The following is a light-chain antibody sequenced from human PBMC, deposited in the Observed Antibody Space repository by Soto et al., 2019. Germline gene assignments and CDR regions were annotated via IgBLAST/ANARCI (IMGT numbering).Light chain of an antibody. Sequence: ENVLTTSPATISLSPVEIAPLYLIASQSVSSYLAWDQPKPVQAPRLLIYDASNRATSIPARFSGSGSGTEFTLTIRSLEPEDFAVYYCQQSSNWPPINFGQGPRLAIK. CDR2: DAS. V-gene: IGKV3-11*01. CDR3: QQSSNWPPIN. J-gene: IGKJ5*01. CDR1: QSVSSY.